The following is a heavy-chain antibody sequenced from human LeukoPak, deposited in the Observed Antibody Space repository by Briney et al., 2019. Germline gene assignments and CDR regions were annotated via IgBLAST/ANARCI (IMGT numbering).Heavy chain of an antibody. CDR3: AATAGADVPFDY. Sequence: PSETLSLTCTVSGGSISSYYRSWIRQPPGKGLEWIGYIYYSGSTDYNPSLKSRVTISVDTSKNQFSLKLSSVTAADTAVYYCAATAGADVPFDYWGQGTLVTVSS. J-gene: IGHJ4*02. CDR2: IYYSGST. D-gene: IGHD1-26*01. V-gene: IGHV4-59*01. CDR1: GGSISSYY.